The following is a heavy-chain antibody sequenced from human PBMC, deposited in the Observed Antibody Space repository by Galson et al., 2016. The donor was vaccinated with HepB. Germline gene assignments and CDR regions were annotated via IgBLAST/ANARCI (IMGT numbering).Heavy chain of an antibody. Sequence: SLRLSCAASGFTFSDYYMTWVRQSPAKGLEWLSYITFDGTPVYYADSVKGRFTISRDNAKNSLYVQMNSLRADDTAVYYCVRDRKVRRQQWRGYKYYAMDVWGQGTTVTVSS. CDR3: VRDRKVRRQQWRGYKYYAMDV. CDR2: ITFDGTPV. V-gene: IGHV3-11*01. J-gene: IGHJ6*02. D-gene: IGHD3-3*01. CDR1: GFTFSDYY.